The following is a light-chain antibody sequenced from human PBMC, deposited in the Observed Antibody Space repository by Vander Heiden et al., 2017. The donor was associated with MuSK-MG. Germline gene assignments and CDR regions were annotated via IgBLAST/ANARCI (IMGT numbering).Light chain of an antibody. CDR3: QAGDSSTAMV. CDR2: EDS. Sequence: SYELTQPPSVSVSPGQTASITCSGDKLGDKYACWYQQKPGQSPVLVIYEDSKRTSGIPERFSGSNSGNTATLTISVTKAVDEADYYCQAGDSSTAMVFGGGTKLTVL. V-gene: IGLV3-1*01. J-gene: IGLJ2*01. CDR1: KLGDKY.